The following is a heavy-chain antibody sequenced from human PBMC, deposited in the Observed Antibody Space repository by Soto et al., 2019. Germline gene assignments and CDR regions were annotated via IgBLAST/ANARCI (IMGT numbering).Heavy chain of an antibody. J-gene: IGHJ4*02. V-gene: IGHV4-59*02. Sequence: ASETLSLTCTISGGSVSTFYWSWIRQPPGKELEWIGPTSYSGNTNYNPSLKSRVAMAVDTSKNQFSLTLSSVTAADTAVYYCARDGVGPFDHWGQGTLVTVSS. CDR3: ARDGVGPFDH. CDR2: TSYSGNT. CDR1: GGSVSTFY. D-gene: IGHD3-3*01.